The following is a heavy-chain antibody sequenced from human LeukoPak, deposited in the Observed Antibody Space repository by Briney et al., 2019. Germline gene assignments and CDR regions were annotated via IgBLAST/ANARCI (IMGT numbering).Heavy chain of an antibody. CDR1: GFTFSSYS. CDR2: ISSSGSTI. Sequence: GGSLRLSCAASGFTFSSYSMNWVRQAPGKGLEWVSYISSSGSTIYYADSVKGRFTISRDNAKNSLYLQMNSLRAEDTAVYYCAGRGESYYYYYMDVWGKGTMVTVSS. V-gene: IGHV3-48*04. CDR3: AGRGESYYYYYMDV. J-gene: IGHJ6*03. D-gene: IGHD3-10*01.